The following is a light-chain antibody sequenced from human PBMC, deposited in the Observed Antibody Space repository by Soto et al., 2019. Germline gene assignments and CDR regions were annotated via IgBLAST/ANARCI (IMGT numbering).Light chain of an antibody. Sequence: EIVLTQSPGTLSLSPGERATLSCRASQSVSSSYLAWYQQKPGQAPRLLIYGASSRATGIPDRFSGSGSGTEFTLTISSLQAADFATYYCQQYNTYPWTFGQGTKVDIK. V-gene: IGKV3-20*01. CDR2: GAS. CDR3: QQYNTYPWT. CDR1: QSVSSSY. J-gene: IGKJ1*01.